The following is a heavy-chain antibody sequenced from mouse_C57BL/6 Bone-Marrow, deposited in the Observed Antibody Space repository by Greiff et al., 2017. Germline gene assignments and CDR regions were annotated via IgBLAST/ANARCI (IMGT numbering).Heavy chain of an antibody. CDR3: ARDSDYGSGVDY. D-gene: IGHD1-1*01. J-gene: IGHJ2*01. V-gene: IGHV5-4*01. CDR2: ISDGGSYT. Sequence: EVKLVESGGGLVKPGGSLKLSCAASGFTFSSYAISWVRQTPEKRLEWVATISDGGSYTYYPDNVKGRFTISRDNAKNNLYLQMSHLKSEDTAMYYCARDSDYGSGVDYWGQGTTLTVSS. CDR1: GFTFSSYA.